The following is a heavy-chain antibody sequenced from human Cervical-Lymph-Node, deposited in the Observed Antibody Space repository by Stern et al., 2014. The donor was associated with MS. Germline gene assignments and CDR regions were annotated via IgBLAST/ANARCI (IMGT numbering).Heavy chain of an antibody. Sequence: EVQLVESGGGLVQPGGSLRLSCAASEFTFSAYSMTWVRQAPEQGLEWVATISSSGGVTYYAYSVKGLFTISRDNSKNTLILQMKSLRAEDTAVYFCAKVAYSGNALDYWGQGTLVIVSS. D-gene: IGHD4-23*01. CDR2: ISSSGGVT. CDR1: EFTFSAYS. CDR3: AKVAYSGNALDY. V-gene: IGHV3-23*04. J-gene: IGHJ4*02.